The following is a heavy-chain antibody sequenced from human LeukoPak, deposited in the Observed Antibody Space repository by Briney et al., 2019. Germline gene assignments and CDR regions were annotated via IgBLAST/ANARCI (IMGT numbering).Heavy chain of an antibody. Sequence: GGSLRLSCAASGFTFDDYAMHWVRQAPGKGLEWVSGISWNSGSIGYADSVKGRFTISRDNAKNSLYLQMNSLRAEDTALYYCAKDMGWELPTRYFDYWGQGTLVTVSS. D-gene: IGHD1-26*01. V-gene: IGHV3-9*01. CDR2: ISWNSGSI. CDR3: AKDMGWELPTRYFDY. J-gene: IGHJ4*02. CDR1: GFTFDDYA.